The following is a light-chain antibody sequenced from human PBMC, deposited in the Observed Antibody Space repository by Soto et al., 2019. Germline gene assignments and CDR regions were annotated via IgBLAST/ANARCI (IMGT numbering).Light chain of an antibody. Sequence: QSALTQPPSASGSPGQSVTISCTGTKNDIGVYDFVSWYQHHPGKAPRLIIYEVVQRPSGVPDRFSGSKSGNTASLTVSGRQAADEADYFCESYAGSYTYVFGSGTNATVL. CDR3: ESYAGSYTYV. CDR1: KNDIGVYDF. V-gene: IGLV2-8*01. J-gene: IGLJ1*01. CDR2: EVV.